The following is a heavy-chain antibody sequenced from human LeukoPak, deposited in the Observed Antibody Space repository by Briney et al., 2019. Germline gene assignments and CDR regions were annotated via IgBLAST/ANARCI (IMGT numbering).Heavy chain of an antibody. Sequence: SENLSLTCTVSGASISSYYWSWIRQPPGKGLEWIGYIYTSETTNFNPALRSRVTISIDTSKNQVSLRLSSVTAADTALYYCARHRSPSSLSFFDIWGQGMLVIVPS. D-gene: IGHD2-2*01. CDR1: GASISSYY. J-gene: IGHJ4*02. V-gene: IGHV4-4*09. CDR2: IYTSETT. CDR3: ARHRSPSSLSFFDI.